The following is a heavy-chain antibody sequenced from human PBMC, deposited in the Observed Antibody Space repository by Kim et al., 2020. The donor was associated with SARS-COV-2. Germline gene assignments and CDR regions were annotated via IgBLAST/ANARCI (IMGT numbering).Heavy chain of an antibody. J-gene: IGHJ4*02. CDR3: ARYRDSDSSGYYYSD. D-gene: IGHD3-22*01. V-gene: IGHV4-61*01. Sequence: SETLSLTCTVSGGSVSSGSYYWSWIRQPPGKGLEWIGYIYYSGSTNYNPSLKSRVTISVDTSKNQFSLKLSSVTAADTAVYYCARYRDSDSSGYYYSDWGQGTLVTVSS. CDR1: GGSVSSGSYY. CDR2: IYYSGST.